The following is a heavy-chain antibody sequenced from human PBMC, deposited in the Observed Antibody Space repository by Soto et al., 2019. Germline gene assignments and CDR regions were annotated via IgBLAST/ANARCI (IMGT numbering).Heavy chain of an antibody. J-gene: IGHJ4*02. D-gene: IGHD3-10*01. V-gene: IGHV3-23*01. CDR3: ARESYYFGSGRSGGDY. CDR1: GFTFSSHV. Sequence: EAHLLESGGGLVRPGGSLRLSCAASGFTFSSHVMSWVRQAPGKGLEWVSGISGGGRNTYYEDSVKGRFTISRDNSNETLYLEIISLRAEDTAVSYCARESYYFGSGRSGGDYWGQGTLVIVSS. CDR2: ISGGGRNT.